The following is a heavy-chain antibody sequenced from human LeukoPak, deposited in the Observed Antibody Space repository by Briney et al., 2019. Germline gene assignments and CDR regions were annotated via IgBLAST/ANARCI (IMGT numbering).Heavy chain of an antibody. Sequence: GGSLRLSCAASGFMYSNYAMSWVRQAPGKGLEWVSSISSSSSHIYYADSVKGRFTISRDNAKNTLYLQMNSLRAEDTAVYYCAREVYSSSWYQFDYWGQGTLVTVSS. J-gene: IGHJ4*02. CDR1: GFMYSNYA. D-gene: IGHD6-13*01. V-gene: IGHV3-21*01. CDR3: AREVYSSSWYQFDY. CDR2: ISSSSSHI.